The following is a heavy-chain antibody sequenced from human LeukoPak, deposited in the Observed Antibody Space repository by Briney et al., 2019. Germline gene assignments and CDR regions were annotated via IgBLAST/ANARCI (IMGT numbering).Heavy chain of an antibody. Sequence: ASVKVSCKASGYNFINYHMHWVRQAPGQGLEWMGIIHPSDGSTSYAQKFQGRVTMTRDTSTSTVYMEMSSLRSDDTAVYYCARGSSWYPFDYWGQGTLVTVSS. J-gene: IGHJ4*02. CDR2: IHPSDGST. V-gene: IGHV1-46*01. CDR3: ARGSSWYPFDY. D-gene: IGHD6-13*01. CDR1: GYNFINYH.